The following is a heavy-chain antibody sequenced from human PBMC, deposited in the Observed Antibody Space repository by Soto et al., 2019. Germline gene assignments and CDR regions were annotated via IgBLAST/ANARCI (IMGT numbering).Heavy chain of an antibody. CDR1: GFSFSNYA. V-gene: IGHV3-33*01. CDR3: TRDPYGGSRYYFDS. CDR2: IWYDGSNK. Sequence: GGSLILSCAXSGFSFSNYAMHWVRQAPGKGLEWVAVIWYDGSNKYYADSVKGRFTISKDNSQNTLYLQMNSLRAEDTAVYYCTRDPYGGSRYYFDSWGQGTLVTVSS. J-gene: IGHJ4*02. D-gene: IGHD1-26*01.